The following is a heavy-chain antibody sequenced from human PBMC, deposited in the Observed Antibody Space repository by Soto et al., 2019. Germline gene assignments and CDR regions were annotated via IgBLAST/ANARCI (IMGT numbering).Heavy chain of an antibody. CDR2: IRSKANSYAT. J-gene: IGHJ4*02. CDR3: TRSYLARDY. CDR1: GFTFNGSS. V-gene: IGHV3-73*01. Sequence: GGSLRLSCAASGFTFNGSSMHWVRQASGKGLEWVGRIRSKANSYATAYAASVKGRFTISRDDSKNTAYLQMNGLKTEDTAVDYCTRSYLARDYWGQGTLVTVSS.